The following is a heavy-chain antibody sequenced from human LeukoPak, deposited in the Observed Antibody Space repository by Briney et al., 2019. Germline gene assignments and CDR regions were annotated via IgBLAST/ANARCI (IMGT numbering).Heavy chain of an antibody. D-gene: IGHD6-13*01. CDR3: ARSVYSSSWYGNWFDP. Sequence: ASVKVSCKASGYTFTGYCMHWVRQAPGQGLEWMGWINPNSGGTNYAQKFQGRVTMTRDTSISTAYMELSRLRSDDTAVYYCARSVYSSSWYGNWFDPWGQGTLVTVSS. CDR2: INPNSGGT. V-gene: IGHV1-2*02. J-gene: IGHJ5*02. CDR1: GYTFTGYC.